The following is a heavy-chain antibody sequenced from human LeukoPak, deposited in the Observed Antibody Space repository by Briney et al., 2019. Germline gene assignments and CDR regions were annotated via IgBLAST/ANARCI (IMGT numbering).Heavy chain of an antibody. CDR3: ARDLTDDFWSGYHLDY. V-gene: IGHV3-7*01. CDR1: GFTFSRYW. Sequence: GGSLRLSCAASGFTFSRYWMSWVRQAPRKGLEWVANIKQDGSETYYVDSVKGRFTISRDNAKNSLYLQMNSLRAEDTAVYYCARDLTDDFWSGYHLDYWGQGNLVTVSS. CDR2: IKQDGSET. J-gene: IGHJ4*02. D-gene: IGHD3-3*01.